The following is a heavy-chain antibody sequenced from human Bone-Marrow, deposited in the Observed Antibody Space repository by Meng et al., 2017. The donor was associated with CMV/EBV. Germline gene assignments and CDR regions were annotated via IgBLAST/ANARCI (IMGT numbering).Heavy chain of an antibody. J-gene: IGHJ3*02. V-gene: IGHV3-7*01. CDR3: ARDWYYYDSSGYFDAFDI. D-gene: IGHD3-22*01. CDR1: GFTFSSYW. CDR2: IKQDGSEK. Sequence: GESLKISCAASGFTFSSYWMSWVRQAPGKGLEWVANIKQDGSEKYYVDSVKGRFTISRDNAKNSLYLQMNSLRAEDTAVYYCARDWYYYDSSGYFDAFDIWGQGTMVAASS.